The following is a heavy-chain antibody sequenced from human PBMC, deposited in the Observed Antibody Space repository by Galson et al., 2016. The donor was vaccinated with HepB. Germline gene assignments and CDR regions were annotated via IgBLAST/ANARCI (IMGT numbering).Heavy chain of an antibody. V-gene: IGHV2-5*02. J-gene: IGHJ6*02. CDR1: GFSLSTTGVG. CDR2: IYWADDK. Sequence: PALVKPTQTLTLTCTFSGFSLSTTGVGVGWIRQPPGKALDWLALIYWADDKRYSPSLNSRLTITRDTSKNQVVLTMTNMDPVDTATYYCAHLLVGAYNNPDGMGVWGQGTTVTVSS. CDR3: AHLLVGAYNNPDGMGV. D-gene: IGHD5-18*01.